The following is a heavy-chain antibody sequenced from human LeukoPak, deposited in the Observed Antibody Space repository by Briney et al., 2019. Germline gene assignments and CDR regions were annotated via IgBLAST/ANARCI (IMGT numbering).Heavy chain of an antibody. CDR2: ISGSGGST. J-gene: IGHJ4*02. V-gene: IGHV3-23*01. CDR3: AIHTASPYSNSYYFDY. Sequence: PGGSLRLSCAASGFTFSSYAMSWVRQAPGKGPEWVSAISGSGGSTYYADSVKGRFTISRDNSKNTLYLQMNSLRAEDTAVYYCAIHTASPYSNSYYFDYWGQGTLVTVSS. CDR1: GFTFSSYA. D-gene: IGHD6-6*01.